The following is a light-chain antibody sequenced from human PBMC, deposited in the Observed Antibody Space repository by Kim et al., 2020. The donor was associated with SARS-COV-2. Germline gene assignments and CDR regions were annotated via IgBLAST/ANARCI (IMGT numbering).Light chain of an antibody. V-gene: IGLV3-19*01. CDR1: SRRSYY. Sequence: WGQTVSITCQRDSRRSYYTSWYQQKPGQAPVLVLYDKNNRPSGIPDRFSGSNSGNTASLTITGAQAEDEADYYCNSRDSSGNHYVFGTGTKVTVL. J-gene: IGLJ1*01. CDR2: DKN. CDR3: NSRDSSGNHYV.